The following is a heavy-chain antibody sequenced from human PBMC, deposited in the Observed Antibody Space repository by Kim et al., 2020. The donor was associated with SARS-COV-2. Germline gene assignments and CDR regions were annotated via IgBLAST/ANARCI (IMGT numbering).Heavy chain of an antibody. CDR1: GGSMSSSSYY. J-gene: IGHJ3*02. V-gene: IGHV4-39*01. CDR3: ARQLGWIGGAFDM. CDR2: IYYSGST. Sequence: SETLSLTCIVFGGSMSSSSYYWGWVRQPPGKGLEWIGSIYYSGSTHYNPSLKSRVTISADTSKNQFSLKLSSVTAADTAVYYCARQLGWIGGAFDMWGQGTMVTVSS. D-gene: IGHD3-16*01.